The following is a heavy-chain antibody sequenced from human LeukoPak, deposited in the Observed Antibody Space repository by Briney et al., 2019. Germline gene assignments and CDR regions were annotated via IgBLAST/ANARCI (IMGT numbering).Heavy chain of an antibody. V-gene: IGHV3-23*01. Sequence: GGSLRLSCVVSGFTLTNHAVSWVRQAPGKGLEWVSIVTGTGGTYYADSVKGRFILSRDNSKNTVYLQMSSLRAEDTATYYCVKDYCRDGNCPFPFLDSWGQGILVTVSS. J-gene: IGHJ4*02. CDR3: VKDYCRDGNCPFPFLDS. D-gene: IGHD2-15*01. CDR2: VTGTGGT. CDR1: GFTLTNHA.